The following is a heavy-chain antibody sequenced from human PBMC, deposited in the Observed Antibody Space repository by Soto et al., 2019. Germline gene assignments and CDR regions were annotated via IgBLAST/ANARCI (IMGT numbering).Heavy chain of an antibody. CDR3: ARGQRFSDWFDP. D-gene: IGHD3-3*01. CDR1: VGSMSSYY. CDR2: VYSSGGT. Sequence: PSEALCLPCTVSVGSMSSYYWTWIRQPAGKVLEWIGLVYSSGGTHYNPSLKSRVTISLDTSKNQFSLRLLSVTDADTAVYYCARGQRFSDWFDPWGQGTLVTVS. V-gene: IGHV4-4*07. J-gene: IGHJ5*02.